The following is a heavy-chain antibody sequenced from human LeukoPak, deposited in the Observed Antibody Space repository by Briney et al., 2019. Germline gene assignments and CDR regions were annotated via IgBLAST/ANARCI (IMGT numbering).Heavy chain of an antibody. CDR3: ARSLRDAFDI. V-gene: IGHV3-21*06. CDR2: LSGTGRYI. CDR1: GFTFSSYT. J-gene: IGHJ3*02. Sequence: GVSLRLSCAASGFTFSSYTMNWVRQAPGKGLEWVSSLSGTGRYIYYADLMKGRFTISRDNAKNSLYLQMNSLRAEDTAVYYCARSLRDAFDIWGQGTMVTVSS.